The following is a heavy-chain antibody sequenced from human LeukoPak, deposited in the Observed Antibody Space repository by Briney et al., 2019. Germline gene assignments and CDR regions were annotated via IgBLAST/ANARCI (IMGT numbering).Heavy chain of an antibody. CDR1: GGSISSGSYY. D-gene: IGHD2-2*01. CDR3: ARDNIVVVPAAGTDVWFDP. V-gene: IGHV4-61*02. CDR2: IYTSGST. Sequence: PSQTLSLTCTVSGGSISSGSYYWSWIRQPAGKGLEWIGRIYTSGSTNYNPSLKSRVTMSVDTSKNQFSLKLSSVTAADTAVYYCARDNIVVVPAAGTDVWFDPWGQGTLVTVSS. J-gene: IGHJ5*02.